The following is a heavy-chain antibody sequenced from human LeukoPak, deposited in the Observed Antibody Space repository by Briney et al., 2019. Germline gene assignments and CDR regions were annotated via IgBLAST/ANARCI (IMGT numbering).Heavy chain of an antibody. D-gene: IGHD2-21*02. CDR2: ISSSSSII. CDR1: GFTFSSYG. J-gene: IGHJ4*02. Sequence: AGGSLRLSCAASGFTFSSYGMHWVRQAPGKGLEWLSYISSSSSIIYYADSVKGRFTISRDNAKNSLYLQMNSLRDEDTAVYYCAKSDTYRFDYWGQGTLVTVSS. CDR3: AKSDTYRFDY. V-gene: IGHV3-48*02.